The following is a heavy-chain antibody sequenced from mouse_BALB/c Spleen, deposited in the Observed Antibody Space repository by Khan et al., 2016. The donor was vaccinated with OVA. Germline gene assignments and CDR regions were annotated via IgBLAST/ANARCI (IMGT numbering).Heavy chain of an antibody. V-gene: IGHV1S135*01. Sequence: VQLQQSGPELMKPGASVKISCKASGYSFTTYYIHWVKQSHGKSLEWIGYIDPFNDDTNYNQKFKGKATLTVDKSSSTAYMHLSSLPSEDSAVYYFARHGSIAWFAYWGQGTLVTVSA. D-gene: IGHD1-1*01. J-gene: IGHJ3*01. CDR1: GYSFTTYY. CDR3: ARHGSIAWFAY. CDR2: IDPFNDDT.